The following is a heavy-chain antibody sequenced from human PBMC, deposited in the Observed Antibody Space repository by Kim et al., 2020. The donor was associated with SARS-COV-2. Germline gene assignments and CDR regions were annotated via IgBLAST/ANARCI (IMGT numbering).Heavy chain of an antibody. CDR1: GYIFTYNY. CDR2: INPNSGDT. CDR3: ARDLAVPSKHYYYSNGLDV. J-gene: IGHJ6*02. V-gene: IGHV1-2*02. Sequence: ASVKVSCKASGYIFTYNYIHWVRLAPGQGLEWMGWINPNSGDTNYAQKFQGRVTMTGDTSISTAYMELSRLTFDDTAVYYCARDLAVPSKHYYYSNGLDVWGQRTTVTVS. D-gene: IGHD6-19*01.